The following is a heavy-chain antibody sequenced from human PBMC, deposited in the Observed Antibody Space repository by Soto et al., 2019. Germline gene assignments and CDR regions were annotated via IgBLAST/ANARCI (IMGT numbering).Heavy chain of an antibody. CDR2: VFYSGST. J-gene: IGHJ4*02. Sequence: SETLSLTCTVSGASISGSTYYWGWIRQPPGKGLEWIGSVFYSGSTYYNPSLKSRGTISVDTSKNQFSLSLTSMTAADTAVYFCARQGAMDPKIDFWGQGTLVTVSS. CDR1: GASISGSTYY. V-gene: IGHV4-39*01. CDR3: ARQGAMDPKIDF. D-gene: IGHD5-18*01.